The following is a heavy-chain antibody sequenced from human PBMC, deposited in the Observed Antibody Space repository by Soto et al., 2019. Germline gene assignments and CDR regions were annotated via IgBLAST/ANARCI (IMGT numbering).Heavy chain of an antibody. V-gene: IGHV3-23*01. D-gene: IGHD3-3*01. CDR1: GFTFSSYA. CDR3: AKADYDFWSGYNRLDY. CDR2: ISGSGGST. Sequence: GGSLRLSCAASGFTFSSYAMSWVRQAPGKGLEWVSAISGSGGSTYYADSVKGRFTISRDNSKNTLYLQMNSLRAEDTAVYYCAKADYDFWSGYNRLDYWGQGTLVTVSS. J-gene: IGHJ4*02.